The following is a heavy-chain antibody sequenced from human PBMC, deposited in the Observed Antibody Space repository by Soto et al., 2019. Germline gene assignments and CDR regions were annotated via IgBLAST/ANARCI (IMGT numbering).Heavy chain of an antibody. CDR1: GGSIRGSH. J-gene: IGHJ5*02. D-gene: IGHD3-16*02. CDR2: IYASGTT. V-gene: IGHV4-4*07. Sequence: KPSETLSLTCIVSGGSIRGSHWSWIRQSAAKGLEWIGRIYASGTTNYNPSLKTRVTMSVDASKNQFSLDLKSVTAADAAVHYCVKNYRSDGPGWFDPWGQGILVTVSS. CDR3: VKNYRSDGPGWFDP.